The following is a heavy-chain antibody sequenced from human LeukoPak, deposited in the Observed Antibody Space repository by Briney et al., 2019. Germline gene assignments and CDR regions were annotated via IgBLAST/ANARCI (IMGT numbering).Heavy chain of an antibody. CDR3: ARDGDYDYIWGSYRFED. CDR1: GFTFSGYW. D-gene: IGHD3-16*02. J-gene: IGHJ4*02. Sequence: GGSLRLSCAASGFTFSGYWMNWVRQAPGKGLEWVANINQDGTKRNYLDSVRGRFTISRDNAENSVYLQMNRLRAEDTAVHYCARDGDYDYIWGSYRFEDWGQGILVTVSS. V-gene: IGHV3-7*03. CDR2: INQDGTKR.